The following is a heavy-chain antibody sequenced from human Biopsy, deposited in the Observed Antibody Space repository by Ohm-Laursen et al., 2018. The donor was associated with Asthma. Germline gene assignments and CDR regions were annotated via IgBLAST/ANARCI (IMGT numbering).Heavy chain of an antibody. V-gene: IGHV3-30*03. CDR3: ASQSSGPDFWSGYYYFDY. J-gene: IGHJ4*02. CDR1: GFTFSSYG. CDR2: ISYDGSNK. Sequence: SLRLSCTAPGFTFSSYGVHWVRQAPGKGLEWVAVISYDGSNKYYADSVKGRFTISRDNSKNTLYLQMNSLRAEDTAVYYCASQSSGPDFWSGYYYFDYWGQGTLVTVSS. D-gene: IGHD3-3*01.